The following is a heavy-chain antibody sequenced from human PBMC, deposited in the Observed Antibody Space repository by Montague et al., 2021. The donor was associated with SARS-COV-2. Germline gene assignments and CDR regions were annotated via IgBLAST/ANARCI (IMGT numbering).Heavy chain of an antibody. CDR2: TYYRSKRYN. CDR1: GDSVSSNSAT. V-gene: IGHV6-1*01. D-gene: IGHD1-1*01. Sequence: CAISGDSVSSNSATWNWVRQPPSRGLEWLGRTYYRSKRYNDYVVSVRGRVTINPDTSKNQFSLQLNSVTPEDTAIYYCTSGREGNYNVMDVWGQGTTVTVSS. CDR3: TSGREGNYNVMDV. J-gene: IGHJ6*02.